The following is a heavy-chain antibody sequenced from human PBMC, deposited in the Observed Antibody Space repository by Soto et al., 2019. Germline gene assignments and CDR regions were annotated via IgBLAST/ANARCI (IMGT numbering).Heavy chain of an antibody. D-gene: IGHD3-16*01. CDR1: GGTFNGYI. V-gene: IGHV1-69*01. CDR2: IIFTFNTA. J-gene: IGHJ4*02. CDR3: ARGLVGEHGGFDF. Sequence: QVQLVQSGAEVKKPGSSVKVSCKPSGGTFNGYIITWVRQAPGQGLEWIGGIIFTFNTANYAEKFQGRVSLSAAQGTSTAYMELTSLTSEDTAVFYCARGLVGEHGGFDFWGQGTLVSVSS.